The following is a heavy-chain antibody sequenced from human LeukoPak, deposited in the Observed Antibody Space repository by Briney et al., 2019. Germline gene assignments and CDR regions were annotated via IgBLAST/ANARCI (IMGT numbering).Heavy chain of an antibody. V-gene: IGHV3-7*01. CDR3: ARDRLLYYYDSGPTGHFQH. CDR2: IKQDGSEK. J-gene: IGHJ1*01. D-gene: IGHD3-22*01. Sequence: GGSLRLPCAASGFTFSSYWMSWVRQAPGKGLEWVANIKQDGSEKYYVDSVKGRFTISRDNAKNSLYLQMSSLRADDTAVYYCARDRLLYYYDSGPTGHFQHWGQGTLVTV. CDR1: GFTFSSYW.